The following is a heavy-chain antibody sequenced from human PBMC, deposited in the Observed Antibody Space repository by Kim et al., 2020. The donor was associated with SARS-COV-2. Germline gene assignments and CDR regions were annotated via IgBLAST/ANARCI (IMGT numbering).Heavy chain of an antibody. CDR1: RFTFTTYG. V-gene: IGHV3-30*18. CDR3: AKDRAYFEILTGRTLDY. J-gene: IGHJ4*02. D-gene: IGHD3-9*01. Sequence: GGSLRLSCKASRFTFTTYGMHWVRQAPGKGLEWVSFISYEGSIKYYADSVKGRFTISRDDSKNTLYLQMNSLRAEDTAVYYCAKDRAYFEILTGRTLDYWGQGTLVTVSS. CDR2: ISYEGSIK.